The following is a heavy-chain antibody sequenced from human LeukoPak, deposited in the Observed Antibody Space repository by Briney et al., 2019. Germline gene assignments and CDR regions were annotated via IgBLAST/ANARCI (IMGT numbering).Heavy chain of an antibody. CDR1: GFTFSSYE. D-gene: IGHD3-10*01. J-gene: IGHJ6*04. CDR3: ARLAYGSGPYGMDV. V-gene: IGHV3-48*03. Sequence: GESLRLSCAASGFTFSSYEMNWVRQAPGKGLEWVSYISSSGSTIYYADSVKGRFTISRDNAKNSLYLQMNSLRAEDTAVYYCARLAYGSGPYGMDVWGKGTTGTVSS. CDR2: ISSSGSTI.